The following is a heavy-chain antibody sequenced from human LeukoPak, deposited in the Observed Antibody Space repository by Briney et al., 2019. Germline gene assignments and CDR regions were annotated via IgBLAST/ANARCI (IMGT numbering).Heavy chain of an antibody. CDR1: GGSISSGDYY. D-gene: IGHD2-21*01. Sequence: SQTLSLTCTVSGGSISSGDYYWSWIRQPPGKGLEWIGYIYYSGSTYYNPSLKSRVTISVDTSKNQFSLKLSSVTAADTAVYYCARDLGGDYYATPTPFDLWGRGTLVTVSS. CDR3: ARDLGGDYYATPTPFDL. J-gene: IGHJ2*01. V-gene: IGHV4-30-4*01. CDR2: IYYSGST.